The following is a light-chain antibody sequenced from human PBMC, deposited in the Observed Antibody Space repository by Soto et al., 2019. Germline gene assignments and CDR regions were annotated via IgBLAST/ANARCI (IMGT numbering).Light chain of an antibody. CDR1: SSNIGAGYE. CDR3: QSYDSSLSVV. Sequence: QSVLTQPPSVSEAPGQRVTISCTGSSSNIGAGYEAHWYQQVPGTAPKLLIYENNNRPSGVPDRFSGSKSGTSASLAITGLQAEDEADYYCQSYDSSLSVVFGGGTKLTVL. CDR2: ENN. J-gene: IGLJ2*01. V-gene: IGLV1-40*01.